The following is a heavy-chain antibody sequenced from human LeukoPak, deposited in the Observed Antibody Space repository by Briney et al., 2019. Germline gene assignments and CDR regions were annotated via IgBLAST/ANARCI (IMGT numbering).Heavy chain of an antibody. V-gene: IGHV4-38-2*01. D-gene: IGHD3-10*01. CDR1: GYSLSSGYY. CDR3: ARQSYYGSGSYYNG. J-gene: IGHJ4*02. Sequence: PSETLSLTCAVSGYSLSSGYYWGWIRQPPGKGLDWIGSIYHSGSTYYNPSLKSRVTISVDTSKNQFSLKLSSVTAADTAVYYCARQSYYGSGSYYNGWGQGTLVTVSS. CDR2: IYHSGST.